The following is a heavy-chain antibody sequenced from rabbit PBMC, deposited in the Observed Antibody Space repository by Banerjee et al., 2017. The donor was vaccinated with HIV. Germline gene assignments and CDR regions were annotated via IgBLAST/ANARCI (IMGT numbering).Heavy chain of an antibody. V-gene: IGHV1S45*01. CDR1: GFSFSSSYW. J-gene: IGHJ4*01. CDR2: IYAGSSGTT. D-gene: IGHD6-1*01. CDR3: ARQLPETYGYGGYGYVDL. Sequence: QEQLEESGGDLVKPEGSLTLTCTASGFSFSSSYWICWVRQAPGKGLEWIACIYAGSSGTTAYASWAKGRFTISKSSSTTVTLQMTGLTAADTATYFCARQLPETYGYGGYGYVDLWGPGTLVTVS.